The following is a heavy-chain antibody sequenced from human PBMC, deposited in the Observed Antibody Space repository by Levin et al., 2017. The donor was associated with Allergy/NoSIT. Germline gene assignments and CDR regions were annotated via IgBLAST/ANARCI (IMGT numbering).Heavy chain of an antibody. CDR3: ARVSLRGTSMADY. Sequence: ASVKVSCKASGYSFSSHDINWVRQGTGQGLEWMGWMNPNNGNRGYAQKFQDRLTMTRNTSISTAYMELSSLRSEDTAVYYCARVSLRGTSMADYWGQGTLVTVSS. V-gene: IGHV1-8*01. CDR2: MNPNNGNR. D-gene: IGHD1-1*01. CDR1: GYSFSSHD. J-gene: IGHJ4*02.